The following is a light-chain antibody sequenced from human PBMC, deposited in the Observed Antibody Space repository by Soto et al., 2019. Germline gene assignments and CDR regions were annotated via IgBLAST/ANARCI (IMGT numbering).Light chain of an antibody. V-gene: IGKV2-28*01. J-gene: IGKJ4*01. CDR2: LGS. Sequence: EIVEIQSPLSIPVTPGEPASISRRSSQSLLHSNGYNYLDWYLQKPGKPPQILIYLGSNRDSGVPDRFSGIGSGTDFTLQISRVEAEDMRVYHSMQALQQTLTSDGRTEVDIK. CDR1: QSLLHSNGYNY. CDR3: MQALQQTLT.